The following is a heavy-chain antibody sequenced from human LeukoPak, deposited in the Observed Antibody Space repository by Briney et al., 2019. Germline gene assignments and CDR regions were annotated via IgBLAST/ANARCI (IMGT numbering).Heavy chain of an antibody. J-gene: IGHJ6*03. Sequence: ASVKVSCKASGYTFTSYDINWVRQATGQGLEWMGWMNPNSGNTGYAQKFQGRVTITRNTSISTAYMELSSLRSEDTAVYYCARGRSTTNYYYYYMDVWGKGTTVTVSS. CDR1: GYTFTSYD. D-gene: IGHD4-17*01. V-gene: IGHV1-8*03. CDR2: MNPNSGNT. CDR3: ARGRSTTNYYYYYMDV.